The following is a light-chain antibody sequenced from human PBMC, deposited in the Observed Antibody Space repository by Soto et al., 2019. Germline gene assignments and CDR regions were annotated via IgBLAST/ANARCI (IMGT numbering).Light chain of an antibody. J-gene: IGLJ1*01. Sequence: QSALTQPASVSGSPGQSITISCTGASRDIGSSNLVSWYQQHPGKAPKLMIYEVTKRPSGVSNRFSGSKSGNTASLTISGLQAEDEADYYCCSYAGSSTYVFGTGTKVTVL. CDR2: EVT. CDR1: SRDIGSSNL. CDR3: CSYAGSSTYV. V-gene: IGLV2-23*02.